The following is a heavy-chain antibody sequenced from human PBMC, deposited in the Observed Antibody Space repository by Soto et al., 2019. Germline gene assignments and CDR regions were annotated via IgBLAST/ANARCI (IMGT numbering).Heavy chain of an antibody. V-gene: IGHV5-51*01. CDR2: IYPGDSDT. D-gene: IGHD1-26*01. CDR1: GYSFTSYW. CDR3: ARRELMDMGAFDI. J-gene: IGHJ3*02. Sequence: GESLKISCKGSGYSFTSYWIGWVRQMPGKGLGWMGIIYPGDSDTRYSPSFQGQVTISADKSISTAYLQWSSLKASDTAMYYCARRELMDMGAFDIWGQGTMVTVSS.